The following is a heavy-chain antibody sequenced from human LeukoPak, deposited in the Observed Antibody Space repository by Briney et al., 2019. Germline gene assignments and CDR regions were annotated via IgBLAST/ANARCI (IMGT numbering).Heavy chain of an antibody. V-gene: IGHV4-59*01. CDR2: IYYSGST. CDR3: ARSPSGYSDY. CDR1: GGSISSYY. Sequence: PSETLSLTCTVSGGSISSYYWSWIRQPPGKGLEWIGYIYYSGSTNYNPSLTSRVTISVDTSKNQFSLKLSSVTAADTAVYYCARSPSGYSDYWGQGTLVTVSS. J-gene: IGHJ4*02. D-gene: IGHD3-3*01.